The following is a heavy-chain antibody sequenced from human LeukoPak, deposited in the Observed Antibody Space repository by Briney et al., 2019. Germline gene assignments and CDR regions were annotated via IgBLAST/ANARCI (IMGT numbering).Heavy chain of an antibody. CDR1: GFTFSSYW. V-gene: IGHV3-7*04. CDR3: ARVRGGYCSGGSCYSAFDI. J-gene: IGHJ3*02. Sequence: GGSLRLSCAASGFTFSSYWMSWVRQAPGKGLEWVANIKQDGSEKYYVDSVKGRFTISRDNAQNSLYLQMNSLRAEVTAVYYCARVRGGYCSGGSCYSAFDIWGQGTMVTVSS. D-gene: IGHD2-15*01. CDR2: IKQDGSEK.